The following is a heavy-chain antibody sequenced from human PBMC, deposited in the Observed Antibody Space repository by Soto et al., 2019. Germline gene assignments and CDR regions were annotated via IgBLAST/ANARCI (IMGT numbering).Heavy chain of an antibody. Sequence: QVQLVQSGAEVKKPGSSVKVSCKASGGTFSRYSITWVRQAPGHGLEWIGRIIPIFGIASYAQKFQGRVTIPAYESTSTAYMELSSLRSDDTAVYYCAREDRDRETGLVPAAIDGMDVWGQGTTVTVSS. D-gene: IGHD2-2*01. J-gene: IGHJ6*02. CDR2: IIPIFGIA. V-gene: IGHV1-69*08. CDR1: GGTFSRYS. CDR3: AREDRDRETGLVPAAIDGMDV.